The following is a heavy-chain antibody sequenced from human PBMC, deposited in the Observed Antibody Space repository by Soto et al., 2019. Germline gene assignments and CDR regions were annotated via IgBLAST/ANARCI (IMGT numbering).Heavy chain of an antibody. V-gene: IGHV4-31*03. J-gene: IGHJ4*02. CDR1: GGSITTGGSY. D-gene: IGHD3-16*01. CDR3: ARRYGGNFDY. Sequence: PSETLSLTCIVSGGSITTGGSYWSWVRQHPGKGLEWIGYIYFSGGTFYNPSLKSRVAISLHTSRNQFSLILTSVTAADTAVYYCARRYGGNFDYWGQGTLVTVSS. CDR2: IYFSGGT.